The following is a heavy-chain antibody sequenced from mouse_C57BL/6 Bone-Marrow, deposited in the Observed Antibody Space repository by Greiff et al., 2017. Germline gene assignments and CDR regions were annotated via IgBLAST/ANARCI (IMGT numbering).Heavy chain of an antibody. CDR1: GFNIKDYY. Sequence: EVQLQQSGAELVKPGASVKLSCTASGFNIKDYYIHWVKQRTEQGLEWIGRIDPEDGETKYAPKFQDKATITAATSSNTAYLQLSSLTSEDTAVYYYTGSLIYYGTNYWGQGTTLTVSS. CDR2: IDPEDGET. D-gene: IGHD1-1*01. V-gene: IGHV14-2*01. J-gene: IGHJ2*01. CDR3: TGSLIYYGTNY.